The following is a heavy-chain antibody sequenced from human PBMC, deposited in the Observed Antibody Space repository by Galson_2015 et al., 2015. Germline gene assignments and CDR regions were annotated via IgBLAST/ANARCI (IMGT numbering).Heavy chain of an antibody. CDR3: ARDLSGYDFLREQPFDY. CDR1: GYTFTSYG. J-gene: IGHJ4*02. CDR2: ISAYNGNT. V-gene: IGHV1-18*04. D-gene: IGHD5-12*01. Sequence: SVKVSCKASGYTFTSYGISWVRQAPGQGLEWMGWISAYNGNTNYAQKLQGRVTMTTDTSTSTAYMELRSLRSDDTAVYYCARDLSGYDFLREQPFDYWGQGTLVTVSS.